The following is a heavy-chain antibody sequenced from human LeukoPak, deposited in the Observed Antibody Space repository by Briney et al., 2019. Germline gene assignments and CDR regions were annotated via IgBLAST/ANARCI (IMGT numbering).Heavy chain of an antibody. Sequence: GGSLRLSCAASGFTFSSYWMHWARQAPGKGLVWVSRINSDESTTTYADSAKGRFTISRDNAKNTLYLQMNSLRAEDTAVYYCARDPGTAMGRALDYWGQGTLVTVSS. CDR3: ARDPGTAMGRALDY. V-gene: IGHV3-74*01. CDR2: INSDESTT. CDR1: GFTFSSYW. J-gene: IGHJ4*02. D-gene: IGHD5-18*01.